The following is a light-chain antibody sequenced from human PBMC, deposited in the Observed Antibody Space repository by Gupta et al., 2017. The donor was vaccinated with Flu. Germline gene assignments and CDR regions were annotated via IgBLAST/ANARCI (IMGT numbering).Light chain of an antibody. V-gene: IGLV1-44*01. CDR2: SNN. CDR1: SSNIGSNT. Sequence: QSVLTQPPSESGTPGQRVTISCSESSSNIGSNTVNWYQQRPGTAPKLLIYSNNQRPSGVPDRFSGSKSGTSASLAISGLQSEDEADYYCAAWDDSLNGYVFGTGTKVTVL. J-gene: IGLJ1*01. CDR3: AAWDDSLNGYV.